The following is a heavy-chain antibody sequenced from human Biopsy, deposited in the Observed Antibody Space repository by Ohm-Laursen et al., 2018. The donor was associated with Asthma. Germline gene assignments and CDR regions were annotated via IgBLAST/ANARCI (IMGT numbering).Heavy chain of an antibody. V-gene: IGHV1-3*01. D-gene: IGHD3-9*01. CDR2: INAANGNT. J-gene: IGHJ3*02. CDR3: ARTYFDFLTGQVHDAFDM. CDR1: GDSFSNYA. Sequence: ASVKASCKASGDSFSNYAISWVRQAPGHSLEWMGWINAANGNTKYSQKFQGRLTISRDTSASTAYMDLSSLRSEDTAVYYCARTYFDFLTGQVHDAFDMWGQGTMVTVSS.